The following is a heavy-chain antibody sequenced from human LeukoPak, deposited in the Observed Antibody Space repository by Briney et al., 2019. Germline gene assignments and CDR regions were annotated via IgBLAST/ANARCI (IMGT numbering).Heavy chain of an antibody. Sequence: GGSLRLSCAASGFTFSSYSMNWVRQAPGKGLEWVSSISTSSNYIYYADSVKGRFTISRDNAKNSLYLQMNSLRAEDTAVYYCARGVRYYDSSGQGVATDYWGQGTLVTVSS. D-gene: IGHD3-22*01. CDR1: GFTFSSYS. J-gene: IGHJ4*02. CDR2: ISTSSNYI. CDR3: ARGVRYYDSSGQGVATDY. V-gene: IGHV3-21*01.